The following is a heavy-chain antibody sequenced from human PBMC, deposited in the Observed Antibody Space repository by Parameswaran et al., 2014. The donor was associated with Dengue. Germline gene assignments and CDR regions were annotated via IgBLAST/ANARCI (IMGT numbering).Heavy chain of an antibody. J-gene: IGHJ4*02. CDR2: IIPILGIA. CDR3: ARGNNWNDVYFDY. V-gene: IGHV1-69*04. D-gene: IGHD1-20*01. Sequence: WVRQAPGQGLEWMGRIIPILGIANYAQKFQGRVTITADKSTSTAYMELSSLRSEDTAVYYCARGNNWNDVYFDYWGQGTLVTVSS.